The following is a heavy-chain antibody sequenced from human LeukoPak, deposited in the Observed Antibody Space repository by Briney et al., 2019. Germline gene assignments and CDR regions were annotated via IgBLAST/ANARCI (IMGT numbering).Heavy chain of an antibody. J-gene: IGHJ5*02. CDR3: AKDREYQLLPGNWFDP. CDR1: GFTFSSYA. CDR2: ISGSGGST. V-gene: IGHV3-23*01. Sequence: GGSLRLSCAASGFTFSSYAMSWVRQAPGKGLEWVSAISGSGGSTYYADSVKGRFTISRDNSKNTLYLQMNSLRAEDTAVYYCAKDREYQLLPGNWFDPWGQGTLVTVSS. D-gene: IGHD2-2*01.